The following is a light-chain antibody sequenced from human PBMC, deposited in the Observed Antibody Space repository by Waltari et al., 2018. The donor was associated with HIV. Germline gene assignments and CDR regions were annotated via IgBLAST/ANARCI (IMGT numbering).Light chain of an antibody. CDR1: SSNIGSYY. V-gene: IGLV1-47*01. CDR3: AAWTDSLTAVV. Sequence: HSLLTQPPPASGTPGQRVTISCSGSSSNIGSYYVYWYQQLPGTAPKLLIYRNNQRPSGVPDRFSGSKSGTSASLAINGLRSEDEADYYCAAWTDSLTAVVFGGGTKLSVL. CDR2: RNN. J-gene: IGLJ2*01.